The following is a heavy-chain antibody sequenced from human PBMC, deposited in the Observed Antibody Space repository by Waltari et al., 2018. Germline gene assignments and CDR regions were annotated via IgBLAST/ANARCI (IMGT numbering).Heavy chain of an antibody. V-gene: IGHV5-51*03. Sequence: QLVQSGAEVIKAGESLKISCKGSGYNFNTYWVAWVRQMPGKGLEWMGIIYPSESDTSYRPSFQGQVTISADKSINTVYLQWSSLEASDTATYYCARGSRDDWFDPWGQGTLVTVSS. D-gene: IGHD3-10*01. CDR1: GYNFNTYW. J-gene: IGHJ5*02. CDR2: IYPSESDT. CDR3: ARGSRDDWFDP.